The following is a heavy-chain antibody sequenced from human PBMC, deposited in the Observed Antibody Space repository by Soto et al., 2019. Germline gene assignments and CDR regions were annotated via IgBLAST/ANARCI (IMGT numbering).Heavy chain of an antibody. CDR3: GVSAGLDF. CDR1: GFSSTTYA. D-gene: IGHD6-13*01. CDR2: ISADSGEP. V-gene: IGHV1-18*01. Sequence: AAVKVSCKACGFSSTTYAFSWVRRAPGQGLEWMGLISADSGEPRYAQKFQGRVAMTTDTSTRTAYMELRGLTSDDTAVYFCGVSAGLDFWGQGTRVTVS. J-gene: IGHJ4*02.